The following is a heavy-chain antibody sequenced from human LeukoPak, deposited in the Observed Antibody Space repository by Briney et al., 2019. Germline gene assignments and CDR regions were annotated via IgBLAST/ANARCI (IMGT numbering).Heavy chain of an antibody. Sequence: ASAKVSCKASGYTFTSYYMHWVRQAPGQGLEWMGIINPSGGSTSYAQKFQGRVTMTRDMSTSTVYMELSSLRSEDTAVYYCAREVGATTLFDYWGQGTLVTVSS. D-gene: IGHD1-26*01. CDR1: GYTFTSYY. J-gene: IGHJ4*02. CDR2: INPSGGST. CDR3: AREVGATTLFDY. V-gene: IGHV1-46*01.